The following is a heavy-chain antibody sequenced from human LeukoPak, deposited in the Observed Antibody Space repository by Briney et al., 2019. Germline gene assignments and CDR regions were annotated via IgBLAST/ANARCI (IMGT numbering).Heavy chain of an antibody. Sequence: PSETLSLTCTVSGGSVGSGSDYWSWIRQPPGKGLEWIGHISYSGSTNYNPSLKSRVTISLDTSKNQLSLKLSSVTTADTAVYYCARGQAALWFGELRGQGTLVTVSS. CDR1: GGSVGSGSDY. D-gene: IGHD3-10*01. J-gene: IGHJ4*02. CDR3: ARGQAALWFGEL. CDR2: ISYSGST. V-gene: IGHV4-61*01.